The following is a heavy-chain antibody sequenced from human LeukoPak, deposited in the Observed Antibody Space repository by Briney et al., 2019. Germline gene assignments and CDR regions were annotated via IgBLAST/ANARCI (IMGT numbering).Heavy chain of an antibody. CDR3: ARAGQPDY. V-gene: IGHV3-11*01. CDR2: ISGGSRTI. Sequence: PGGSLRLSCAASGFTFTDYYMTWIRQAPGEGLEWVSSISGGSRTINYADSVKGRFTTSRDNAKNSLFLQMNSLRAEDTAMYYCARAGQPDYWGQGTLVTVSS. J-gene: IGHJ4*02. CDR1: GFTFTDYY.